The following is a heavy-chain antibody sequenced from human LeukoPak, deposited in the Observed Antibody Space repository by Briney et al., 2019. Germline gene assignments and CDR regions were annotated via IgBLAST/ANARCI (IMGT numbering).Heavy chain of an antibody. CDR3: ARVRGDLSIDY. J-gene: IGHJ4*02. Sequence: SETLSLTCAVYIESLSGYYWTWIRQPPGKGLEWIGEINHSGSTNYNPSLKSRVTISADTSKNQFSLKLSSVTAADTAVYYCARVRGDLSIDYWGQGNLATVSS. CDR1: IESLSGYY. D-gene: IGHD2-21*02. V-gene: IGHV4-34*01. CDR2: INHSGST.